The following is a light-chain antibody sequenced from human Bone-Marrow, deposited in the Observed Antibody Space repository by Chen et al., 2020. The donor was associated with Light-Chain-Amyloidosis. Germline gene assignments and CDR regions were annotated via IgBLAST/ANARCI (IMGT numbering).Light chain of an antibody. Sequence: SYVLTQPSSVSEAPGQTATIAWGGNNIGSTSVHWYQQTPGQAPLLVVYDDSDRPSGIPERLSGSNSGNTATLTISRVEAGDEADYYCQVWDRSSDRPVFGGGTKLTVL. CDR3: QVWDRSSDRPV. J-gene: IGLJ3*02. V-gene: IGLV3-21*02. CDR1: NIGSTS. CDR2: DDS.